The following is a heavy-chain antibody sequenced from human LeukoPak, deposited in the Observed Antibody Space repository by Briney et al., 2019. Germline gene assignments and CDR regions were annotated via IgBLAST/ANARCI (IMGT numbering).Heavy chain of an antibody. CDR2: IYGSGNT. Sequence: SETLSLTCTVSGGSISGWYWSWIRQPPGKGLEWIGYIYGSGNTNYNPSLKSRVTMSIDTSKNQFSLKLTSVTAADTAVYYCARGYSGYDQHDYWGQGTLVTVSS. CDR3: ARGYSGYDQHDY. CDR1: GGSISGWY. J-gene: IGHJ4*02. D-gene: IGHD5-12*01. V-gene: IGHV4-59*01.